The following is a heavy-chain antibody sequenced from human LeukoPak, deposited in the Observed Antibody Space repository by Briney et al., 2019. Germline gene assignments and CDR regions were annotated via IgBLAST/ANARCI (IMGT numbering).Heavy chain of an antibody. Sequence: SETLSLTCAVYGGSFSGYYWSWIRQPPGKELEWIGEINHSGSTNYNPSLKSRVTISVDTSKNQFSLKLSSVTAADTAVYYCARADYDSSGYYFDYWGQGTLVTVSS. V-gene: IGHV4-34*01. CDR2: INHSGST. J-gene: IGHJ4*02. D-gene: IGHD3-22*01. CDR1: GGSFSGYY. CDR3: ARADYDSSGYYFDY.